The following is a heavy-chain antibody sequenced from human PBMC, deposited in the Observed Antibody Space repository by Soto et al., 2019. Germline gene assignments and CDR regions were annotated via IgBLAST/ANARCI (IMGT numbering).Heavy chain of an antibody. CDR2: IWYDGSNK. V-gene: IGHV3-33*01. Sequence: QVQLVESGGGVVQPGRSLRLSCAASGFTFSSYGMHWVRQAPGKGLEWVAVIWYDGSNKYYADSVKGRFTISRDNSMNTLYLQMNSLRADDRVVYYCARERLVMVTTVEGGRDYYCGGMDVWGQGTTVTVSS. J-gene: IGHJ6*01. CDR1: GFTFSSYG. CDR3: ARERLVMVTTVEGGRDYYCGGMDV. D-gene: IGHD4-17*01.